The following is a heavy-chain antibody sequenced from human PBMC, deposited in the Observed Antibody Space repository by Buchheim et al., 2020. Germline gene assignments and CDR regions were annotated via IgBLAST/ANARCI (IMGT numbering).Heavy chain of an antibody. CDR1: GFTFSSYA. J-gene: IGHJ5*02. CDR2: ISGSGGTT. CDR3: AKDSAPSYYNWFDP. D-gene: IGHD3-10*01. V-gene: IGHV3-23*01. Sequence: EVQLLESGGGLVQPGGSLRLSCAASGFTFSSYAMDWVRQAPGKGLEWVAAISGSGGTTYHAYSVKGRFTISRDTSNNTLYLQMNSLRVEDTAVYYCAKDSAPSYYNWFDPWGQGTL.